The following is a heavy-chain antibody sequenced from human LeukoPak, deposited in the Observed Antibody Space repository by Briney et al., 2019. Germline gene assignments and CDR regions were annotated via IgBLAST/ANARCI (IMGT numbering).Heavy chain of an antibody. J-gene: IGHJ4*02. CDR3: ARDYVDRAIAKSLYYFDH. D-gene: IGHD5-18*01. V-gene: IGHV1-69*04. CDR1: GGTFSSYA. Sequence: SVKVSCKASGGTFSSYAISWVRQAPGQGLEWMGKIIPITGIANYAQKFQGRVTITTDKSTSTAYMELSSLGSEDTAVYYCARDYVDRAIAKSLYYFDHWGQGTPVTVSS. CDR2: IIPITGIA.